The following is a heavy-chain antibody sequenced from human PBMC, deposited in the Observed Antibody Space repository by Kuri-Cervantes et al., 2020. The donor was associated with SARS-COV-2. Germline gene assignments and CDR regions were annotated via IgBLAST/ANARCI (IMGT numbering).Heavy chain of an antibody. J-gene: IGHJ4*02. CDR2: ISYDGSNK. V-gene: IGHV3-30-3*01. D-gene: IGHD3-3*01. CDR3: ASVDFWSGYYLDY. CDR1: GFTFSSYA. Sequence: GESLKISCAASGFTFSSYAMHWVRQAPGKGLEWVAVISYDGSNKYYADSVKGRFTISRDNSKNTLYLQMNSLRAEDTAVYYCASVDFWSGYYLDYWGQGTLVTVSS.